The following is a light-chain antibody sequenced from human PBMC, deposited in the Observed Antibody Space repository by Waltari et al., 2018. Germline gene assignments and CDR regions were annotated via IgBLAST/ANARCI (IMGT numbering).Light chain of an antibody. CDR1: QSVSYY. CDR2: DTS. Sequence: SCGAAQSVSYYLAWYQQRRGQAPRLLIYDTSHRATGIPDRFSGSGSETDFALTISSLEPEDFAVYYCQQRRNWPLTFGGGTKVEIK. V-gene: IGKV3-11*01. J-gene: IGKJ4*01. CDR3: QQRRNWPLT.